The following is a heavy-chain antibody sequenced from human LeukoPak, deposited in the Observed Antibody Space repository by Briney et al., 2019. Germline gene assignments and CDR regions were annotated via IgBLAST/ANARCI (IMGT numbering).Heavy chain of an antibody. J-gene: IGHJ4*02. CDR3: ARATMVRGVIEFDY. CDR1: GGSFSGYY. V-gene: IGHV4-34*01. D-gene: IGHD3-10*01. Sequence: SETLSLTCAVYGGSFSGYYWSWIRQPPGKGLEWIVEINHSGSTNYNPSLKSRVTISVDTSKNQFSLKLSSVTAADTAVYYCARATMVRGVIEFDYWGQGTLSPSPQ. CDR2: INHSGST.